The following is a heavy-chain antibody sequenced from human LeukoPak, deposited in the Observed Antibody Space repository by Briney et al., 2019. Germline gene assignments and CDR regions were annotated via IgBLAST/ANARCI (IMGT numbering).Heavy chain of an antibody. V-gene: IGHV4-59*01. J-gene: IGHJ3*02. D-gene: IGHD1-26*01. CDR1: GGSISSYY. Sequence: SETLSLTCTVSGGSISSYYWSWIRQPPGKGLEWIGYIYYSGSTNYNPSLKSRVTMSVDTSKNQFSLKLSSVTAADTAVYYCARDLHYSGFDIWGQGTMVTVSS. CDR2: IYYSGST. CDR3: ARDLHYSGFDI.